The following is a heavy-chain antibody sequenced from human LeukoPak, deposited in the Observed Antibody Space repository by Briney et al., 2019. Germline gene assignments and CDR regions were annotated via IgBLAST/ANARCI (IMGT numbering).Heavy chain of an antibody. J-gene: IGHJ4*02. D-gene: IGHD1-26*01. V-gene: IGHV3-21*04. Sequence: PGGSLRLSCAASGFTFSSYSMNWVRQAPGKGLEWVSSISSCSSYIYYADSVKGRFTISRDNAKNSLYLQIDNSEGEDTVLYYCAEVEYSGSYYFDYWGQGTLVTVSS. CDR1: GFTFSSYS. CDR2: ISSCSSYI. CDR3: AEVEYSGSYYFDY.